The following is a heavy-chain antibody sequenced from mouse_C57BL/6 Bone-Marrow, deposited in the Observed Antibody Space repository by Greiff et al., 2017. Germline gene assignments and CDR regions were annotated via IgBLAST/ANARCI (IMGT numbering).Heavy chain of an antibody. CDR3: ARREPTVVRFDY. V-gene: IGHV1-64*01. CDR1: GYTFTSYW. CDR2: IHPNSGST. Sequence: VQLQQPGAELVKPGASVKLSCKASGYTFTSYWMHWVKQRPGQGLEWIGMIHPNSGSTNYNEKFKSKATLTVDKSSSTAYMQLSSLTSEDSAVYYCARREPTVVRFDYWGQGITLTVSS. J-gene: IGHJ2*01. D-gene: IGHD1-1*01.